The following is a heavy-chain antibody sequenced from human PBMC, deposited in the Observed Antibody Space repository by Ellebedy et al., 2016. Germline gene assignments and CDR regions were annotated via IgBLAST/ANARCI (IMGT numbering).Heavy chain of an antibody. D-gene: IGHD4-17*01. J-gene: IGHJ4*02. CDR3: YYGHYSAS. Sequence: GESLKISXAASGFTVSSNYMSWVRQAPGGGLEWVSTISAGGDITFSADSVKGRFTISRDNSRDTLYLQMNSLRAEDTAVYYCYYGHYSASWGQGTLVTVSS. CDR1: GFTVSSNY. CDR2: ISAGGDIT. V-gene: IGHV3-53*01.